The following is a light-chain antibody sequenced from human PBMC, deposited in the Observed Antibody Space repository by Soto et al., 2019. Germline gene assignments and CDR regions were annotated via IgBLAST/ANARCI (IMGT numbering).Light chain of an antibody. V-gene: IGLV2-8*01. CDR2: EVV. J-gene: IGLJ1*01. CDR1: SSDISVYNY. Sequence: QSALTQPPSASGSLGQSVTISCTGTSSDISVYNYVSWYQQVPGKAPKLMIFEVVKRPSGVPDRFSGSKSGNTASLTVSGLQAEDEADYYCSSYAGRNTYVFGTGTKSPS. CDR3: SSYAGRNTYV.